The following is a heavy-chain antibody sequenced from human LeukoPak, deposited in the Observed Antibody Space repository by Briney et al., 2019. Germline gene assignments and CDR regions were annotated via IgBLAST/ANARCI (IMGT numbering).Heavy chain of an antibody. CDR3: ARDHGLQDYYYYMDV. D-gene: IGHD5-24*01. J-gene: IGHJ6*03. V-gene: IGHV1-46*01. CDR2: INPSGGST. CDR1: GYTFTSYH. Sequence: PGASVKVSCKASGYTFTSYHMHWVRQAPGQGLEWMGIINPSGGSTSYAQKFQGRVTMTRDTSTSTVYMELSSLRSEDTAVYYCARDHGLQDYYYYMDVWGKGTTVTVSS.